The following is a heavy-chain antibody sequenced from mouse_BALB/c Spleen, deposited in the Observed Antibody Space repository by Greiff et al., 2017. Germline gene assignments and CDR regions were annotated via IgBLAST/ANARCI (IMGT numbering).Heavy chain of an antibody. J-gene: IGHJ3*01. D-gene: IGHD2-4*01. CDR3: ARSAMITEFAY. CDR1: GFTFSSFG. Sequence: EVQRVESGGGLVQPGGSRKLSCAASGFTFSSFGMHWVRQAPEKGLEWVAYISSGSSTIYYADTVKGRFTISRDNPKNTLFLQMTSLRSEDTAMYYCARSAMITEFAYWGQGTLVTVSA. V-gene: IGHV5-17*02. CDR2: ISSGSSTI.